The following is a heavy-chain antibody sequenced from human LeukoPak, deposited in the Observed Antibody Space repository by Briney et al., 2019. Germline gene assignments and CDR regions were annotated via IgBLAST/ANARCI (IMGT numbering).Heavy chain of an antibody. D-gene: IGHD3-16*02. CDR3: ARGSTFGGVISDF. CDR1: GFTFSSYE. J-gene: IGHJ4*02. CDR2: ISSSGSTI. V-gene: IGHV3-48*03. Sequence: GGSLRLSCAASGFTFSSYEMNWVRQAPGKGLEWVSYISSSGSTIYYADSVKGRFTISRDNANNSLHLQMNSLRVEDTGIYFCARGSTFGGVISDFWGQGTLVTVSS.